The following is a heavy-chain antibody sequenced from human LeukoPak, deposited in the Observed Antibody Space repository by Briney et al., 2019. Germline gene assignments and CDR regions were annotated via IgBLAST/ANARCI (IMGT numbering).Heavy chain of an antibody. V-gene: IGHV3-66*01. CDR1: GFTVSSNY. D-gene: IGHD7-27*01. CDR2: IYSGGST. Sequence: GGSLRLSCAASGFTVSSNYMSWVRQAPGKGLEWVSVIYSGGSTYYADSVKGRFTISRDNSKNTLYLQMNSLRAEDTAVYYCARESLGTEADFWGQGTLVTVSS. J-gene: IGHJ4*02. CDR3: ARESLGTEADF.